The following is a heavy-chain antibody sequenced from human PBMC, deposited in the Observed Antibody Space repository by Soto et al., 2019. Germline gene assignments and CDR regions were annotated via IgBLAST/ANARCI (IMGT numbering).Heavy chain of an antibody. CDR1: GFTFSSDW. D-gene: IGHD3-22*01. Sequence: PGGSLRLSCAASGFTFSSDWMHWVRQTPGKGLVWVSRINTDGSGTSYADSVKGRFTISRDNSKNTLYLQMNSLRAEDTAVYYCARDRVESGYPEYFQHWGQGT. CDR3: ARDRVESGYPEYFQH. CDR2: INTDGSGT. J-gene: IGHJ1*01. V-gene: IGHV3-74*01.